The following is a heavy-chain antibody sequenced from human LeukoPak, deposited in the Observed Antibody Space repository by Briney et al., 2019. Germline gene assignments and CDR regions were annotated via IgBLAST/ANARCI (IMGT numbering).Heavy chain of an antibody. D-gene: IGHD2-2*01. CDR3: ARDHPAAGGNNWFDP. J-gene: IGHJ5*02. CDR2: ISAYNGNT. Sequence: GASVKVSCKASGYTFTSYGISWVRQAPGQGLEWMGWISAYNGNTNYAQKLQGRVTMTTDTSTSTAYMELRSLRSDDTAVYYCARDHPAAGGNNWFDPWGQGTLVTVSS. CDR1: GYTFTSYG. V-gene: IGHV1-18*01.